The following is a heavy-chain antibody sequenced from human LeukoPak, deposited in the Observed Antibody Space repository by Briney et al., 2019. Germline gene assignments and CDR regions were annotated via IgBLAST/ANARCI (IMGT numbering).Heavy chain of an antibody. Sequence: PGGSLRLSCAASGFTFSSYSMNWGRQAPGKGLEWVSSIISSSSYIYYAASVKGRFTISRDKPKNPLYLQMNSLRAEDTAVYYCARDRVTFGGVIASPCHYWGQGTPGTVSS. J-gene: IGHJ4*02. CDR1: GFTFSSYS. V-gene: IGHV3-21*01. D-gene: IGHD3-16*02. CDR3: ARDRVTFGGVIASPCHY. CDR2: IISSSSYI.